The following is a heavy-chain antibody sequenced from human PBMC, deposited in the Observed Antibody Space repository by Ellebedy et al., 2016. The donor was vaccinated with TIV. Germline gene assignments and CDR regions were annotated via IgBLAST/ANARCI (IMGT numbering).Heavy chain of an antibody. V-gene: IGHV3-21*01. J-gene: IGHJ4*02. CDR3: ARARGYSYGLFDV. Sequence: GESLKISCAASGFTFTSYTMNWVRQAPGQGLEWVSSIDPSGNYIDYADTLKGRFTISRDNAKSSLYLQVNSLGAEDTAVYYCARARGYSYGLFDVWGQGTLVTVSS. CDR1: GFTFTSYT. CDR2: IDPSGNYI. D-gene: IGHD5-18*01.